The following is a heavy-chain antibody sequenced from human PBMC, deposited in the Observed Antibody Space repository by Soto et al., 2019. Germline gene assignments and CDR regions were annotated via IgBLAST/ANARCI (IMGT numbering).Heavy chain of an antibody. CDR2: IYWTVHK. Sequence: KSGPTLVNPTQTLTLTCTFSGFSLSTSGWGVGWILQPPGKALECLALIYWTVHKRYSPSLRSRLTITKDTSKNQVVLTMTTMYPVDTATYYCAHSDLGSLQQLAFDYWGQGTLVTVSS. J-gene: IGHJ4*02. V-gene: IGHV2-5*01. D-gene: IGHD6-13*01. CDR3: AHSDLGSLQQLAFDY. CDR1: GFSLSTSGWG.